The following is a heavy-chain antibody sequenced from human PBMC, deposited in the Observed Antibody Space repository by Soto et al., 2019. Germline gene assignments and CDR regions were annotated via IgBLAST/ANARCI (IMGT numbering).Heavy chain of an antibody. CDR3: ARDWNSNPGYYFDY. CDR1: GFTFSSYA. CDR2: ISYDGSNK. Sequence: QVQLVESGGGVVQPGRSLRLSCAASGFTFSSYAMHWVRQAPGKGLEWVAVISYDGSNKYYADSVKGRFTISRDNSKNTLYLQMNSLRAEDTAVYYCARDWNSNPGYYFDYWGQGTLVTVSS. D-gene: IGHD4-4*01. J-gene: IGHJ4*02. V-gene: IGHV3-30-3*01.